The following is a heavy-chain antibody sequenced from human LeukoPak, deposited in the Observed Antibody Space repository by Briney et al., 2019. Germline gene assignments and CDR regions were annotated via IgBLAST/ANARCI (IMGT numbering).Heavy chain of an antibody. CDR1: GFSFSNYW. V-gene: IGHV3-7*02. Sequence: PGGSLRLSCAASGFSFSNYWMSWVRQAPGKGLEWVANIKQDGSEKYYVDSVKGRFTISRDNAKNSLFLQMNSLRAEDTAVYYCNTVTYYNTRAPGDYWGQGTLVTVSS. CDR3: NTVTYYNTRAPGDY. CDR2: IKQDGSEK. D-gene: IGHD3-10*01. J-gene: IGHJ4*02.